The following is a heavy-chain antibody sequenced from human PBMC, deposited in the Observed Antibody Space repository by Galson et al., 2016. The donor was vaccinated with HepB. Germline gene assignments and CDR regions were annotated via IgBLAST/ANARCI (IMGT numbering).Heavy chain of an antibody. CDR1: GFTFSNYA. J-gene: IGHJ6*02. V-gene: IGHV3-30*04. CDR3: ARDPPGGYRCGSYSYYYYAMDV. CDR2: ISFDGNDK. Sequence: SLRLSCAASGFTFSNYAMHWVRQPPGKGLEWVAVISFDGNDKYSADSVRGRFTVSRDNSKSTVFLHMNSLRIDDTAVYYCARDPPGGYRCGSYSYYYYAMDVWGQGTTVTVSS. D-gene: IGHD5-18*01.